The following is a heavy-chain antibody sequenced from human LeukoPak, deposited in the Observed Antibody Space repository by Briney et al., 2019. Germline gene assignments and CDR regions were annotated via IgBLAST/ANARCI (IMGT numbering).Heavy chain of an antibody. V-gene: IGHV3-33*01. Sequence: GGALILSCAAHGFTLSIYGMQSVRRAPGKGLEWEAAKWYDGSNKYYADSVKDRFTISIDNSKNTLYLQMNSLRAEDTAVYYCARDFQRIMITFGEVTPPTDAFDICGQGKMVTVSS. CDR2: KWYDGSNK. J-gene: IGHJ3*02. CDR1: GFTLSIYG. D-gene: IGHD3-16*01. CDR3: ARDFQRIMITFGEVTPPTDAFDI.